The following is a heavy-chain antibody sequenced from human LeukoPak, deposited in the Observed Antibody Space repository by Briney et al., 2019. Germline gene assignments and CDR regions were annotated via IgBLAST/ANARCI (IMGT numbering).Heavy chain of an antibody. CDR2: INPNSGGT. CDR1: GYTFTGYY. V-gene: IGHV1-2*04. Sequence: ASVKVSCKASGYTFTGYYMHWVRQAPGQGLEWMGWINPNSGGTNYAQKFQGWVTMTRDTSISTAYMELSRLRSDDTDVYYRARDAYSSSWYWLIYYWGQGTLVTVSS. D-gene: IGHD6-13*01. CDR3: ARDAYSSSWYWLIYY. J-gene: IGHJ4*02.